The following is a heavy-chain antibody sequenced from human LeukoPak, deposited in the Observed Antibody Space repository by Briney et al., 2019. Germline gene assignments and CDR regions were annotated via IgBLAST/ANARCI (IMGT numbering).Heavy chain of an antibody. J-gene: IGHJ4*02. Sequence: GGSLRLSCAASGFTFDDYAMHWVRHVPGKRLEWVSLISGDGRSTYYADSVKGRFTISRDNSKNSLSLQVNSLRTEDTALYYCAKDMGPLGTIWLDYWGQGTLVTVSS. CDR3: AKDMGPLGTIWLDY. CDR2: ISGDGRST. CDR1: GFTFDDYA. D-gene: IGHD3-16*01. V-gene: IGHV3-43*02.